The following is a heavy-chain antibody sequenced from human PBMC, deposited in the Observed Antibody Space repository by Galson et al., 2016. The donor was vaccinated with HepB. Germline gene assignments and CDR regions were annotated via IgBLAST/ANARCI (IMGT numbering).Heavy chain of an antibody. D-gene: IGHD6-19*01. Sequence: SETLSLTCTVSGASISATNSYWGWIRQPPGRGLEWIGSIYHTESTNYNPSLESRVTISVDTAQNHLTLSLKSVTAADTAVYYCATGIVVAGKMYYHYMDVWGKGTSVTVSS. V-gene: IGHV4-39*01. CDR2: IYHTEST. CDR3: ATGIVVAGKMYYHYMDV. J-gene: IGHJ6*03. CDR1: GASISATNSY.